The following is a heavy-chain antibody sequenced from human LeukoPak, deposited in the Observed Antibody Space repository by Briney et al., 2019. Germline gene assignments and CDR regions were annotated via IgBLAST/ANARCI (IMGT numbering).Heavy chain of an antibody. J-gene: IGHJ5*02. V-gene: IGHV3-11*04. CDR3: ARDRRGYYYDSSGLNWFDP. CDR1: GFTFSDYY. CDR2: ISSSGSTI. Sequence: GGSLRLSCAASGFTFSDYYMSWIRQAPGKGLEWVSYISSSGSTIYYADSVKGRFTISRDNAKNSLYLQMNSLRAEDTAVYYCARDRRGYYYDSSGLNWFDPWGQGTLVTVSS. D-gene: IGHD3-22*01.